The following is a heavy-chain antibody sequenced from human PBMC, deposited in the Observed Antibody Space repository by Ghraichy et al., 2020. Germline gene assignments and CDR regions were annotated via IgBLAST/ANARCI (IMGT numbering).Heavy chain of an antibody. J-gene: IGHJ4*02. D-gene: IGHD3-10*01. Sequence: GGSLRLSCAGSGFTFSGYWMIWVRQTQGKGLEWVANMKEDGSEEYYVDSVKGRFTISRDNAKNSLFLQMNNLRVEDTAVYYCLRGGTFYTDYWGQGTLVTISS. V-gene: IGHV3-7*01. CDR1: GFTFSGYW. CDR3: LRGGTFYTDY. CDR2: MKEDGSEE.